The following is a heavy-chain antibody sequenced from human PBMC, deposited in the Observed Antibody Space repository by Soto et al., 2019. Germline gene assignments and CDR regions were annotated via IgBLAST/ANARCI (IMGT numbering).Heavy chain of an antibody. CDR3: EGGVYRSGNDYTGPSAFDI. V-gene: IGHV1-69*06. CDR1: GGTLSDHG. Sequence: QVQLEQSGAEVKKPGSSVKVSCKASGGTLSDHGVAWLRQAPGQGLEWMGGTIPVFNTAKYAQKFQGRVTVTAAKFTNLLYMESSSLESEDTAFYFCEGGVYRSGNDYTGPSAFDIWRHGPVVIVPS. D-gene: IGHD3-10*01. J-gene: IGHJ3*02. CDR2: TIPVFNTA.